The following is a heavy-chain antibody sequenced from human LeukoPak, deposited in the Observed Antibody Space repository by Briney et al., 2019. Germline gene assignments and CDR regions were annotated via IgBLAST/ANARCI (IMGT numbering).Heavy chain of an antibody. CDR2: IYTSGST. J-gene: IGHJ6*03. Sequence: SETLSLTCTVSGYSISSGSYYWSWIRQPAGKGLEWIGRIYTSGSTHYNPSLKSRVTISVDTSKNQFSLKLSSVTAADTAVYYCARVAGSGYYSYYYYYMDVWGKGTTVTVSS. CDR3: ARVAGSGYYSYYYYYMDV. V-gene: IGHV4-61*02. CDR1: GYSISSGSYY. D-gene: IGHD3-22*01.